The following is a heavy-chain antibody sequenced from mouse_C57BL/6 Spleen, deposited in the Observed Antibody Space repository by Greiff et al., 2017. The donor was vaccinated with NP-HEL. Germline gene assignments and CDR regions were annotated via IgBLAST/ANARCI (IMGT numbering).Heavy chain of an antibody. CDR3: AREDDYDVVAY. CDR2: ISYDGSN. Sequence: VQLKESGPGLVKPSQSLSLTCSVTGYSITSGYYWNWIRQFPGNKLEWMGYISYDGSNNYNPSLKNRISITRDTSKNQFFLKLNSVTTEDTATYYCAREDDYDVVAYWGQGTLVTVSA. D-gene: IGHD2-4*01. V-gene: IGHV3-6*01. J-gene: IGHJ3*01. CDR1: GYSITSGYY.